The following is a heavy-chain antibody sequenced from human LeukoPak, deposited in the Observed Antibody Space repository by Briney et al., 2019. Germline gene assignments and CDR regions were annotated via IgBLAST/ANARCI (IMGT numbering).Heavy chain of an antibody. Sequence: PSETLSLTCAVYGGSFSGYYWSWIRQPPGKGLEWIGEINHSGSTNYNPSLKSRVTISVDTSKNQFSLKLSSVTAADTAVYYSASCRLYYSHSSSYSPCLDYWGQGTLVTVSS. CDR1: GGSFSGYY. V-gene: IGHV4-34*01. CDR2: INHSGST. CDR3: ASCRLYYSHSSSYSPCLDY. J-gene: IGHJ4*02. D-gene: IGHD3-22*01.